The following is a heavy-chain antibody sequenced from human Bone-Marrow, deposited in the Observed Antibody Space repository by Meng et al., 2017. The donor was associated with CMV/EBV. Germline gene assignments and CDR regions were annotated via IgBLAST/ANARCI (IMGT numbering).Heavy chain of an antibody. Sequence: GESLKISCTASGFTFGDYAMSWVRQAPGKGLEWVGFIRSKAYGGTTEYAASVKGRFTISRDDSKSIAYLQMNSLKTEDTAVYYCTRDRLLGHNWNDLFYYYYGMDVWGQGTTVTVSS. D-gene: IGHD1-20*01. V-gene: IGHV3-49*04. CDR1: GFTFGDYA. J-gene: IGHJ6*02. CDR3: TRDRLLGHNWNDLFYYYYGMDV. CDR2: IRSKAYGGTT.